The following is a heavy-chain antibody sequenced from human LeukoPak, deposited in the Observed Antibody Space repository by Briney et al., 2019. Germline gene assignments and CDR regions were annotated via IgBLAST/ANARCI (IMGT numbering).Heavy chain of an antibody. Sequence: GGSLRLSCAASGFTFSSYGMHWVRQAPGKGLEWVAVISYDGSNKYYADSVKGRFTISRDNSKNTVYLEMNSLRAEDTAVYYCAKSMEYYYDSSGYHPGDYWGQGTLVTVSS. CDR1: GFTFSSYG. CDR2: ISYDGSNK. V-gene: IGHV3-30*18. CDR3: AKSMEYYYDSSGYHPGDY. D-gene: IGHD3-22*01. J-gene: IGHJ4*02.